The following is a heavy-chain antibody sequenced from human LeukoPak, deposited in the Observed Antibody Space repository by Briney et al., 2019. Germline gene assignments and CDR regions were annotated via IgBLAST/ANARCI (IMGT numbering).Heavy chain of an antibody. CDR2: FYFSGSS. Sequence: PSETLSLTCTVSGYSISSGYYWGWIRRPPGKGLEWIGYFYFSGSSNYNPSLKSPVTISVDSSKNQFSLRLSSVTVADTAVYYCARTKVGATPYFDYWGQGTLVTVSS. J-gene: IGHJ4*02. D-gene: IGHD1-26*01. CDR1: GYSISSGYY. CDR3: ARTKVGATPYFDY. V-gene: IGHV4-61*01.